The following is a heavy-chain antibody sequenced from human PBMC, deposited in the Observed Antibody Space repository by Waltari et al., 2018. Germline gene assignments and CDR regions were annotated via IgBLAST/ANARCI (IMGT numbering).Heavy chain of an antibody. D-gene: IGHD3-9*01. V-gene: IGHV1-46*01. CDR2: INPRGGST. CDR1: GYTFTSYY. CDR3: ARHFDWSKYYYYGMDA. J-gene: IGHJ6*02. Sequence: VQLVQSGAEVKKPGESLKISCKGSGYTFTSYYMHWVRQAPGQGLEWMGTINPRGGSTSDAQKFQGRVTMTRDMATSTVDRELSSRRSEDTAVYYGARHFDWSKYYYYGMDAWGQGTTVTVSS.